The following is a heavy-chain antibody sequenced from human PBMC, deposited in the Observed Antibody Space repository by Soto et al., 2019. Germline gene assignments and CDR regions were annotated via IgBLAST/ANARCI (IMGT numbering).Heavy chain of an antibody. CDR2: IKSKTDGGTT. CDR3: AKERGGNNPFDY. Sequence: GGSLRLSCAASGFTFSNAWMSWVRQAPGKGLEWVGRIKSKTDGGTTDYAAPVKGRFTISRDDSKNTLYLQMNSLKTEDTAVYYCAKERGGNNPFDYWGQGTLVTVSS. D-gene: IGHD3-16*01. J-gene: IGHJ4*02. V-gene: IGHV3-15*01. CDR1: GFTFSNAW.